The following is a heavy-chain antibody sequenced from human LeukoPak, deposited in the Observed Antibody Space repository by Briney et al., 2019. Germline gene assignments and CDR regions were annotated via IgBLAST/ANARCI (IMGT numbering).Heavy chain of an antibody. D-gene: IGHD3-16*02. CDR1: GGSTSSYY. J-gene: IGHJ4*02. CDR3: ARHQGLTPYRVFDS. V-gene: IGHV4-59*08. CDR2: IYHSGST. Sequence: SETLSLTCTVSGGSTSSYYWSWIRQPPGKRLEWIAYIYHSGSTNYNPSLKSRVTISIDTSKNEFSLKLRSMTAADTAVYYCARHQGLTPYRVFDSWGQGALVTVSS.